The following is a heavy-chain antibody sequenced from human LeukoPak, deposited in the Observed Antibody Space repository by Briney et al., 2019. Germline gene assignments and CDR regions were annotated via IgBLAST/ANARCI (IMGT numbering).Heavy chain of an antibody. J-gene: IGHJ4*02. D-gene: IGHD3-16*01. Sequence: GGSLRLSCAASGFTFSSYSMNWVRQAPGKGLEWVSSISSSSSYIYYADSVKGRFTISRDNAKHSLYLQMNSLRAEDTAVYYCARDDLGYFDYWGQGTLVTVSS. CDR3: ARDDLGYFDY. CDR2: ISSSSSYI. CDR1: GFTFSSYS. V-gene: IGHV3-21*01.